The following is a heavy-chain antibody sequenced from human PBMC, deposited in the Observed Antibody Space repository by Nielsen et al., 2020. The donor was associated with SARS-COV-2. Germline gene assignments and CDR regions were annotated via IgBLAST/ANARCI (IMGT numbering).Heavy chain of an antibody. CDR2: ISGSGGST. CDR1: GFTFSSYA. J-gene: IGHJ4*02. V-gene: IGHV3-23*01. CDR3: SRGMYGTMDFDY. D-gene: IGHD4/OR15-4a*01. Sequence: GESLKISCAASGFTFSSYAMSWVRQAPGKGLEWVSAISGSGGSTYYADSVKGRFTISRDNSKNTLYLQMNSLRAEDTAVYCCSRGMYGTMDFDYWGQGTLVTVSS.